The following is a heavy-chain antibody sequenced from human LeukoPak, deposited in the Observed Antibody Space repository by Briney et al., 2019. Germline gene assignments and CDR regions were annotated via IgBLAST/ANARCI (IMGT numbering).Heavy chain of an antibody. CDR1: GGSFSGYN. D-gene: IGHD5-18*01. J-gene: IGHJ5*02. V-gene: IGHV4-34*01. Sequence: SETLSLTCAVYGGSFSGYNWSWIRQPPGKGLEWIGEINHSGSTNYNPSLKSRVTISVDTSKNQFSLKLSSVTAADTAVYYCASVGSSYGYPNWFDPWGQGTLVTVSS. CDR3: ASVGSSYGYPNWFDP. CDR2: INHSGST.